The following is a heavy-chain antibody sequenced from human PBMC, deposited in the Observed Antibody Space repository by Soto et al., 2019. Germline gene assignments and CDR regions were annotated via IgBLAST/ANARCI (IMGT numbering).Heavy chain of an antibody. CDR2: IYYSGST. V-gene: IGHV4-61*01. J-gene: IGHJ4*02. Sequence: PSETLSVTCTVSGRFVRRGSYYWSLIRQAPGKGLEWIGYIYYSGSTNYNPSLKSRVTISVDTSKNQFSLKLSSVTAADTAVYYCARVSYSSSWYPFDYRGQGTLVTVS. CDR1: GRFVRRGSYY. CDR3: ARVSYSSSWYPFDY. D-gene: IGHD6-13*01.